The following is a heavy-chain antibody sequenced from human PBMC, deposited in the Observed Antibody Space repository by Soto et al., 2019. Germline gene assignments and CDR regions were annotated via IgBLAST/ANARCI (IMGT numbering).Heavy chain of an antibody. Sequence: QVQLVESGGGLVKPGGSLRLSCEASGFTFSDYDMNWIRQAPGEGLEWVSCISRSGRTIYDADSVKGRFTISRDNAKNSLYLQMNSLRAEDTAVYYCARDGVRGVTVFDNWCRGTMVTVSS. D-gene: IGHD3-10*01. J-gene: IGHJ3*02. CDR1: GFTFSDYD. V-gene: IGHV3-11*01. CDR3: ARDGVRGVTVFDN. CDR2: ISRSGRTI.